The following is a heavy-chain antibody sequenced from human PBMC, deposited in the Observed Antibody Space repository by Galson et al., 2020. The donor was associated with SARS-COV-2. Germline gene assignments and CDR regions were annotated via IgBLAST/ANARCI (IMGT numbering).Heavy chain of an antibody. J-gene: IGHJ6*02. CDR3: TSGPPSRYCSSTSCYTGGMDV. Sequence: SCAASGFTFSNAWMSWVRQAPGKGLEWVGRIKSKTDGGTTDYAAPVKGRFIISRDDSKNTLYLQMNSLKTEDTAVYYCTSGPPSRYCSSTSCYTGGMDVWGQGTTVTVSS. V-gene: IGHV3-15*01. CDR1: GFTFSNAW. D-gene: IGHD2-2*02. CDR2: IKSKTDGGTT.